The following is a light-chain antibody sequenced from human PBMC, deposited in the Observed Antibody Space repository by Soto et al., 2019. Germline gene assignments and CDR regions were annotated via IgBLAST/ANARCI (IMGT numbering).Light chain of an antibody. J-gene: IGKJ4*01. V-gene: IGKV1-9*01. CDR3: QQLNTYPVT. CDR2: AAS. CDR1: QGISRY. Sequence: IQFTQSPSSLSASVGDSVTITCLSSQGISRYLSWYQQKPGRAPKLLISAASTLQSGVPARFSGSGSGTDFTLSITSLQPEDFATYYCQQLNTYPVTFGGGTKVDIK.